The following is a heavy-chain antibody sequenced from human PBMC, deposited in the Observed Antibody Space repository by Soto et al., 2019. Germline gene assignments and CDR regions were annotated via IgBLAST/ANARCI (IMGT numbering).Heavy chain of an antibody. J-gene: IGHJ4*02. CDR3: ARNLPSGYGDYGWGFEY. CDR1: GFTFSSYS. D-gene: IGHD4-17*01. CDR2: ISSSSSYI. V-gene: IGHV3-21*01. Sequence: GGSLRLSCAASGFTFSSYSMNWVRQAPGKGLEWVSSISSSSSYIYYADSVKGRFTISRDNAKNSLYLQMNSLRAEDTAVYYCARNLPSGYGDYGWGFEYWGQGTLVTVSS.